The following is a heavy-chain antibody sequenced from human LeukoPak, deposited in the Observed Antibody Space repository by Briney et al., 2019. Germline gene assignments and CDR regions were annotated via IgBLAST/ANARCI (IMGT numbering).Heavy chain of an antibody. CDR3: TKGGGSGTKEVDY. D-gene: IGHD3-10*01. J-gene: IGHJ4*02. V-gene: IGHV3-43D*03. CDR2: ITFDGDYT. CDR1: GFNFDDYA. Sequence: GGSLRLSCAASGFNFDDYAMNWVRHAPGKGLEWVSLITFDGDYTYYADSVKGRFTISRDNSEDSLYLQMNSLRVEDTALYYCTKGGGSGTKEVDYWGQGTLVTVSS.